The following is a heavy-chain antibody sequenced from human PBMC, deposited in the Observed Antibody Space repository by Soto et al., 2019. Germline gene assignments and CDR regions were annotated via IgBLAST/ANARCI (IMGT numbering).Heavy chain of an antibody. V-gene: IGHV3-23*01. CDR1: RFSFGSYS. Sequence: LXLSCAASRFSFGSYSLSWVRQAPGKGLEWVSTISGSDGKTFYADSVKGRFSISRDTSQSTLYLQMNSLRADDTAMYYCARWSYLDYWGQGTRVTVSS. CDR2: ISGSDGKT. J-gene: IGHJ4*02. D-gene: IGHD3-3*01. CDR3: ARWSYLDY.